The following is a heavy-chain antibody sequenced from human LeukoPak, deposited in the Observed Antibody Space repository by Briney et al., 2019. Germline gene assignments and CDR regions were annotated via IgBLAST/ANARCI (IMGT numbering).Heavy chain of an antibody. Sequence: GASVKVSCKASGYTFTGYYMHWVRQAPGQGLEWMGWINPNSGGTNYAQKFQGRVTMTRDTSISTAYMELSRLRSDDTAVYYCASCVVPAAILDHDAFDIWGQGTMVTVSS. D-gene: IGHD2-2*02. CDR2: INPNSGGT. J-gene: IGHJ3*02. CDR1: GYTFTGYY. CDR3: ASCVVPAAILDHDAFDI. V-gene: IGHV1-2*02.